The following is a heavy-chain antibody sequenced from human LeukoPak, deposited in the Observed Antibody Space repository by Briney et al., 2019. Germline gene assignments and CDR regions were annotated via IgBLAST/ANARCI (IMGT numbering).Heavy chain of an antibody. CDR1: GFXFSDYY. Sequence: PGGSLRLSCAASGFXFSDYYISWIRQAPGKGLEWVSYISTSGRYTNYTDSVKGRFTISRDNAKNSLFLQMNSLRAEDTAVYYCARVASITMICDFWGQGTLVTVSS. D-gene: IGHD3-22*01. CDR2: ISTSGRYT. J-gene: IGHJ4*02. CDR3: ARVASITMICDF. V-gene: IGHV3-11*06.